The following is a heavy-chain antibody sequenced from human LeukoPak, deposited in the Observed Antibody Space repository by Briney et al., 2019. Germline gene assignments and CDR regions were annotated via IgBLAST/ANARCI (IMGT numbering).Heavy chain of an antibody. V-gene: IGHV4-59*01. CDR3: ARATRITIFGVQYYFDY. Sequence: PSETLSLTCTVSGGSISSYYWSWIRQPPGKGLEWIGYIYYSGSTNYNPSLKSRVTISVDTSKNQFSLKLSSVTAADTAVYYCARATRITIFGVQYYFDYWGQGTLVTVSS. D-gene: IGHD3-3*01. CDR2: IYYSGST. CDR1: GGSISSYY. J-gene: IGHJ4*02.